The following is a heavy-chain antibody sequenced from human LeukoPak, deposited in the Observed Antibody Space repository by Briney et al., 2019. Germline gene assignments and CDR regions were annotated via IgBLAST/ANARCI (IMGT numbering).Heavy chain of an antibody. CDR1: GYTFITSS. V-gene: IGHV1-3*01. J-gene: IGHJ4*02. CDR2: ITVASGNT. CDR3: VGGSLGF. Sequence: ASVKVSCKTLGYTFITSSIYWVRQAPGQRLEWLGWITVASGNTRYSENLQGRVTLTRDTSANTAYMELRNLKSEDTTVYYCVGGSLGFWGQGTLVTVSP.